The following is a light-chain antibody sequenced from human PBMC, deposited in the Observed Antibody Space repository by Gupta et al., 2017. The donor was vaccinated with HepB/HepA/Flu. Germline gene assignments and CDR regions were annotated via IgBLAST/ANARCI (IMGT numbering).Light chain of an antibody. CDR2: ETT. CDR3: LLSYSGARGV. J-gene: IGLJ3*02. Sequence: QAVVTQEPSLTVSPGGTVTLTCGSSTGAVTSGHYPYWFQQKPGQAPRTLIYETTNKYSWTPARFSGSLLGGKAALNXSXAQPEDXAEYYCLLSYSGARGVFGGGTKLTVL. V-gene: IGLV7-46*01. CDR1: TGAVTSGHY.